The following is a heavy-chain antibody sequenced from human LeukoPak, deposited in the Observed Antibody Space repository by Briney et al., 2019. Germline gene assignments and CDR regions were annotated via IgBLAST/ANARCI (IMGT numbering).Heavy chain of an antibody. CDR1: GFTFSDYY. CDR3: ARAHRYSSSWYDY. D-gene: IGHD6-13*01. Sequence: PGGSLRLSCAASGFTFSDYYMSWIRQAPGKGLEWVSYISSSGSTIYYADSVKGRFTISRDNAKNSLYLQMNSLRAEDTAVYYCARAHRYSSSWYDYWGQGTLVTVSS. J-gene: IGHJ4*02. V-gene: IGHV3-11*01. CDR2: ISSSGSTI.